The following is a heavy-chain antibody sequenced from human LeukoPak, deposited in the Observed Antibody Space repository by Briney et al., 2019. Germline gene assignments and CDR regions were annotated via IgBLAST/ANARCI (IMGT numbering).Heavy chain of an antibody. Sequence: GGSLRLSCAASRIAFSRFAMSWVRQAPGKGLEWVSVVSESGDITHYAESVRGRFTISRDNSKNTLYLEMNRLRSDDTAIYYCAKDIAQGYTFGTIEEDYWGQGTLVTVAS. CDR3: AKDIAQGYTFGTIEEDY. CDR1: RIAFSRFA. CDR2: VSESGDIT. J-gene: IGHJ4*02. V-gene: IGHV3-23*01. D-gene: IGHD5-12*01.